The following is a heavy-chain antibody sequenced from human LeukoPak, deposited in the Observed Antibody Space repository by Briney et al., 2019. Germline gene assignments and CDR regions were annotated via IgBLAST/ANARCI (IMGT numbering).Heavy chain of an antibody. J-gene: IGHJ6*02. Sequence: SETLSLTCTVSGGSISSYYWSWIRQPPGKGLEWIGYIYYSGSTNYNPSLKSRVTISVDTSKNQFSLKLSSVTAADTAVYYCARVNYDSSGYYYYYYGMDVWGQGTTVIVSS. CDR2: IYYSGST. CDR1: GGSISSYY. CDR3: ARVNYDSSGYYYYYYGMDV. D-gene: IGHD3-22*01. V-gene: IGHV4-59*01.